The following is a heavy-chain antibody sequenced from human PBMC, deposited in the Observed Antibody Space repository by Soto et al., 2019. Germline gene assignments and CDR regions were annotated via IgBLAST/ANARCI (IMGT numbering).Heavy chain of an antibody. CDR1: GGSFSGYY. CDR3: ARDRSFGWSWFDP. CDR2: INHSGST. V-gene: IGHV4-34*01. D-gene: IGHD6-19*01. Sequence: SETLSLTCAVYGGSFSGYYWSWIRQPPGKGLEWIGEINHSGSTNYNPSLKSRVTISVDTSKNQFSLKLSALTAADTAVYYCARDRSFGWSWFDPWGQGTLVTVSS. J-gene: IGHJ5*02.